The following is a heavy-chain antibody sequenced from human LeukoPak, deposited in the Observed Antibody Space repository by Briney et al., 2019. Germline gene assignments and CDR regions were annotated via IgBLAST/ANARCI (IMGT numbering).Heavy chain of an antibody. D-gene: IGHD3-10*01. V-gene: IGHV1-2*02. J-gene: IGHJ4*02. Sequence: ASVKVSCKASGYTFIGYYMHWVRQAPGQGLEWMGWINPNSGGTNYAQKFQGRVTMTRDTSISTAYMELSRLRSDDTAVYYCARTRPGVRGVMPPDFDYWGQGTLVTVSS. CDR2: INPNSGGT. CDR1: GYTFIGYY. CDR3: ARTRPGVRGVMPPDFDY.